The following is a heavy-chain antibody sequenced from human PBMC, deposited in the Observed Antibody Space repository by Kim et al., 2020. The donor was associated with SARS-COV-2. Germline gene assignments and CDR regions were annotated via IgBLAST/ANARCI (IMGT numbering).Heavy chain of an antibody. V-gene: IGHV1-8*01. D-gene: IGHD3-9*01. J-gene: IGHJ6*02. CDR3: ARGSGYYDILTGYYTYYYYGMDV. CDR2: MNPNSGNT. CDR1: GYTFTSYD. Sequence: ASVKVSCKASGYTFTSYDINWVRQATGQGLEWMGWMNPNSGNTGYAQKFQGRVTMTRNTSISTAYMELSSLRSEDTAVYYCARGSGYYDILTGYYTYYYYGMDVWGQGTTVTVSS.